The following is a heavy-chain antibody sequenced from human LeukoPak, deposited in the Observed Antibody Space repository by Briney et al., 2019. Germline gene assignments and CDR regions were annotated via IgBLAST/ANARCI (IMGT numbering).Heavy chain of an antibody. Sequence: GGSLRLSCTTSGFXFSTYAISWVRQAPGKGLEWVSAISGSGGSTYYADSVKGRFTSSRDNSKNTLYLQMNSLRAEDTAVYYCAKDRPHPSVEPTNFDYWGQGTLVTVSS. J-gene: IGHJ4*02. CDR1: GFXFSTYA. CDR2: ISGSGGST. CDR3: AKDRPHPSVEPTNFDY. D-gene: IGHD5/OR15-5a*01. V-gene: IGHV3-23*01.